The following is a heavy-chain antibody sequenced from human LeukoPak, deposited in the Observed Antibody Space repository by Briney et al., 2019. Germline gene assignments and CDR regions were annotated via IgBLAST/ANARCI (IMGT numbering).Heavy chain of an antibody. J-gene: IGHJ6*02. CDR3: ARAVFWSGLFYLDG. D-gene: IGHD3-3*01. V-gene: IGHV1-69*01. CDR2: IIPIFGTA. CDR1: GGTFSSYA. Sequence: SVKVSCKASGGTFSSYAISWVRQAPGQGLEWMGGIIPIFGTANYAQKFQGRVTITADESTSTAYMELSSLRSEDTAVYYCARAVFWSGLFYLDGWGQGATVTVSS.